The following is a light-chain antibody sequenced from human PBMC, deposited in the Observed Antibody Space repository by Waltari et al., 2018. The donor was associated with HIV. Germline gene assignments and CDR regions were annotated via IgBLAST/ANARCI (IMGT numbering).Light chain of an antibody. CDR3: QQYYAWPPRYT. J-gene: IGKJ2*01. CDR2: DSS. Sequence: EIVLTQSPATLSLSPGERATLSCRASQSVSAYLAWYQQKPGQPPRLLIYDSSYRATGIPARISGSGSGTDFTLTINSLEPEDFAVYYCQQYYAWPPRYTFGQGTKLEIK. V-gene: IGKV3-11*01. CDR1: QSVSAY.